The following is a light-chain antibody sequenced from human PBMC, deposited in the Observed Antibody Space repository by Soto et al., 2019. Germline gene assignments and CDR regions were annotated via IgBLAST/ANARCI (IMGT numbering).Light chain of an antibody. CDR2: GAS. CDR3: QQYSSSPPFT. CDR1: QNVNSS. V-gene: IGKV3-15*01. J-gene: IGKJ3*01. Sequence: EIMMTQSPATLSVSPGERATLSCRASQNVNSSLAWFQQKPGQAPRLLMYGASTRATGIPGRFSGSGSGTEFTLTISSLEPEDFAVYYCQQYSSSPPFTFGPGTKVDIK.